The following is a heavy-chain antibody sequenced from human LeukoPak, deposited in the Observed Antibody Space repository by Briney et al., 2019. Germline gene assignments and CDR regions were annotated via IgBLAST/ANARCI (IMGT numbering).Heavy chain of an antibody. CDR1: GFNFINSA. Sequence: GGSLRLSCAASGFNFINSAMHWVRQAPGKGLEYVSGIARNGGSTYYTNSVKGRFTISRDGSKNTPYLQMGSLRPEDMAVYYCARGGVWQQLAVDYWGQGTLVTVSS. CDR3: ARGGVWQQLAVDY. D-gene: IGHD6-13*01. V-gene: IGHV3-64*01. CDR2: IARNGGST. J-gene: IGHJ4*02.